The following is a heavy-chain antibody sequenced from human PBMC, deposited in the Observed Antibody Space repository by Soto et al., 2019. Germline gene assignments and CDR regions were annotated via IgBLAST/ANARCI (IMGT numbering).Heavy chain of an antibody. V-gene: IGHV3-30-3*01. CDR2: ISYDGSYK. Sequence: QVQLVESGGGVVQWGGSVRLSCTASGFTFNSHTMHWVRQAPGEGLEWVAVISYDGSYKFYADSVKGRFTISRGNSKSTLYLEMNSLRAEDTAVYYCARESEDLTSNFDYWGQGTLVTVSS. J-gene: IGHJ4*02. CDR3: ARESEDLTSNFDY. CDR1: GFTFNSHT.